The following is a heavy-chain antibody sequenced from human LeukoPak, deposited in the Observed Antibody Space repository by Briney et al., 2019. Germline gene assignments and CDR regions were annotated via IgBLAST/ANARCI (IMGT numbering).Heavy chain of an antibody. V-gene: IGHV1-2*04. J-gene: IGHJ4*02. CDR3: ARAVSGYSSGWLPDY. Sequence: ASVKVSCKASGYTFPGYYMHWVRQAPGQGLERMGWINPNSGGTNYAQKFQGWVTMTRDTSISTAYMELSRLRSDDTAVYYCARAVSGYSSGWLPDYWGQGTLVTVSS. D-gene: IGHD6-19*01. CDR1: GYTFPGYY. CDR2: INPNSGGT.